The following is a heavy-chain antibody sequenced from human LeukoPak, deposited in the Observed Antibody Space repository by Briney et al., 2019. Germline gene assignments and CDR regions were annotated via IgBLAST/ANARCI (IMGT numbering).Heavy chain of an antibody. D-gene: IGHD6-19*01. J-gene: IGHJ4*02. V-gene: IGHV4-59*08. CDR2: IHYSGST. CDR1: GGTISSYY. CDR3: ARWYSSGWAFDY. Sequence: SETLSLTCTVSGGTISSYYWNWIRHPPGKGLEWIGYIHYSGSTKYNPSLKSRVTISVDTSKNQFSLKLSSVTAADTAVYYCARWYSSGWAFDYWGQGTLVTVSS.